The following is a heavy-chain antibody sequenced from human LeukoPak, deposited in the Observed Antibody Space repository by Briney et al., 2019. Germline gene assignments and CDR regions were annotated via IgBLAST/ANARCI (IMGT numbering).Heavy chain of an antibody. CDR3: AKFSPTPLLNYYYYGMDV. V-gene: IGHV3-23*01. CDR2: ISDSGGDT. CDR1: GFSFSSYA. J-gene: IGHJ6*02. Sequence: PGGSLRLSCAASGFSFSSYAMSWVRQAPGKGLEWVSGISDSGGDTYYADSVKGRFTISRDNSKNTLYLQMNSLRAEDTAVYYCAKFSPTPLLNYYYYGMDVWGQGTTVTVSS.